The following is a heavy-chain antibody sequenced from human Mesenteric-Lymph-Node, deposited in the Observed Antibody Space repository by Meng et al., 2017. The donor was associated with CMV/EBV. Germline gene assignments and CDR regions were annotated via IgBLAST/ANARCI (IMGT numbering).Heavy chain of an antibody. J-gene: IGHJ4*02. V-gene: IGHV4-61*01. CDR3: YYSSSWYGGYYFDY. D-gene: IGHD6-13*01. CDR1: GGSVSSGSYY. CDR2: IYYSGST. Sequence: GSLRLSCTVSGGSVSSGSYYWSWIRQPPGKGLEWIGYIYYSGSTNYNPSLKSRVTISVDTSKNQFSLKLSSVTAADTAVYYCYYSSSWYGGYYFDYWGQGTLVTVSS.